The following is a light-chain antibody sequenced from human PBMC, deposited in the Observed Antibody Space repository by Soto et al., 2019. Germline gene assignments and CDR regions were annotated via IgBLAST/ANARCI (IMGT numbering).Light chain of an antibody. Sequence: QSALTQPASVSGSPGQSITISCTGTSSDIGGYDSVSWYQQHPRQAPKLMIYGVNNRPSGVSNRFSGSKSGNTASLTISGLRAEDEADYYCRSYRSSTNLVVFGGGTKLTVL. CDR3: RSYRSSTNLVV. J-gene: IGLJ2*01. CDR1: SSDIGGYDS. V-gene: IGLV2-14*01. CDR2: GVN.